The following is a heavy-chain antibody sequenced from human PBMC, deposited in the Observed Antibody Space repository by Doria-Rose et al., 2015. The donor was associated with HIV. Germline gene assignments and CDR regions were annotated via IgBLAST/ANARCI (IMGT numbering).Heavy chain of an antibody. CDR3: ITDLPTVGAGEFDY. CDR2: IKSKGDGGTT. D-gene: IGHD1-26*01. V-gene: IGHV3-15*01. Sequence: VQLVQSGGGLVKPGGSLRLSCAASGFTFINDWMNWVRQAPGKGLEYIGRIKSKGDGGTTDYAAPVKGRFTISRDDSKNSLYLQMDSLKTEGTAVYYCITDLPTVGAGEFDYWGQGTLVTISS. CDR1: GFTFINDW. J-gene: IGHJ4*02.